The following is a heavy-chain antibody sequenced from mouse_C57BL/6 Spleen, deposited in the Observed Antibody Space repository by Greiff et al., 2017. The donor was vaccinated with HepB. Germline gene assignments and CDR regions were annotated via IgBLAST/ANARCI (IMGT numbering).Heavy chain of an antibody. J-gene: IGHJ4*01. CDR1: GYTFTGYW. V-gene: IGHV1-9*01. CDR2: ILPGSGST. CDR3: ARRGLRGAMDY. D-gene: IGHD3-1*01. Sequence: QVQLQQSGAELMKPGASVKLSCKATGYTFTGYWIEWVKQRPGHGLEWIGEILPGSGSTNYNEKFKGKATLTAVTSSNTAYMHHSSLTTEDSAIYYCARRGLRGAMDYWGQGTSVTVSS.